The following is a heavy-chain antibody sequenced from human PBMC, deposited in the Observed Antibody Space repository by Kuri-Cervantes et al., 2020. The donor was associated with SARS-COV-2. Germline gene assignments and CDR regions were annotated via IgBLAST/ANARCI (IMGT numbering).Heavy chain of an antibody. CDR2: IYYSGST. D-gene: IGHD6-19*01. J-gene: IGHJ4*02. Sequence: SETLSLTCAVSGYTISSGSYWGWIRQSPGKGLEWIGSIYYSGSTYYNPSLKSRVTISVDTSKNQFSLKLSSVTAADTAVYYCARLSGFLYSSGWDDYWGQGTLVTVSS. CDR1: GYTISSGSY. V-gene: IGHV4-38-2*01. CDR3: ARLSGFLYSSGWDDY.